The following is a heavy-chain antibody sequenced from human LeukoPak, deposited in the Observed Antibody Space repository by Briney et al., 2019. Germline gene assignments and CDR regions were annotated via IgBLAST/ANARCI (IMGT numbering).Heavy chain of an antibody. V-gene: IGHV4-31*03. CDR2: IYYSGST. D-gene: IGHD5-12*01. CDR1: GGSISSGGYY. CDR3: ASGPTGSGYSGYDWRRGFDP. J-gene: IGHJ5*02. Sequence: SQTLSLTCTVSGGSISSGGYYWSWIRQHPGKGLEWIGYIYYSGSTYYNPSLKSRVTISVDTSKNQFSLKLSSVTAADTAVYYCASGPTGSGYSGYDWRRGFDPWGQGTLVTVSS.